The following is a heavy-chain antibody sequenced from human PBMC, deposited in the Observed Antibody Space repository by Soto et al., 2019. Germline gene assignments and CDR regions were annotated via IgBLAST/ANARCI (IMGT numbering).Heavy chain of an antibody. D-gene: IGHD3-10*01. V-gene: IGHV1-2*04. J-gene: IGHJ5*02. CDR1: GYGLSGDY. CDR3: RRVNQAYGSTTFDP. CDR2: INPNSGGT. Sequence: VSVKGACKGAGYGLSGDYVDWVRQATEQGLEWMGWINPNSGGTNYAQKFQGWVTMTRVTSISTAYMELSRLRSDDTAVYCCRRVNQAYGSTTFDPRGQGTLVTV.